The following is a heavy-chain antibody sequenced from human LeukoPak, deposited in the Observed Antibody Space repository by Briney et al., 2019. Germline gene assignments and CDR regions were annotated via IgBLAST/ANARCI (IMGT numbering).Heavy chain of an antibody. CDR2: INSGGST. V-gene: IGHV3-66*01. CDR3: ARGLLVRAMRSFDS. CDR1: GLTVTNSY. J-gene: IGHJ4*02. D-gene: IGHD3-10*01. Sequence: PGGSLRLSCEVSGLTVTNSYMNWVRQAPGKGLEWVSVINSGGSTFYADSVKGRFSISRDNTKNMVYLQMNSLRAEDTALYYCARGLLVRAMRSFDSWGQGTLVTVSS.